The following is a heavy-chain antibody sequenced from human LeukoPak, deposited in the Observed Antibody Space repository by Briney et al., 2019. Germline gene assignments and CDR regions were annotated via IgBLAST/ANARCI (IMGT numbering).Heavy chain of an antibody. J-gene: IGHJ4*02. Sequence: SETLSLTCTVSGGSISSYYWSWIRKPPRQGQERIGYSYYSGSTNYNPSLKIRVTISVDKSKNQFSLKLSSVTAADTAVYYCAGDGAAAGTGFDYWGQGTLVTVSS. CDR1: GGSISSYY. CDR3: AGDGAAAGTGFDY. CDR2: SYYSGST. D-gene: IGHD6-13*01. V-gene: IGHV4-59*01.